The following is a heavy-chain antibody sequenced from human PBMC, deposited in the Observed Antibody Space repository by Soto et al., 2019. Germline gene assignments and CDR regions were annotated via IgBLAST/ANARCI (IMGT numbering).Heavy chain of an antibody. J-gene: IGHJ4*02. CDR2: ISAYNGNT. D-gene: IGHD2-15*01. CDR3: AGDSPVVVVAATDDYFDY. V-gene: IGHV1-18*01. Sequence: QVQLVQSGAEVKKPGASVKVSCKASGYTFTSYGISWVRQAPGQGLEWMGWISAYNGNTNYAQKLQGRVTMTTDTSTSTAYMELRSLRSDDTAVYYCAGDSPVVVVAATDDYFDYWGQGTLVTVSS. CDR1: GYTFTSYG.